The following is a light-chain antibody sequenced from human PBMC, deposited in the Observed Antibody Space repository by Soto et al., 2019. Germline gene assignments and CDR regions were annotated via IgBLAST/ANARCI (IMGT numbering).Light chain of an antibody. J-gene: IGKJ4*01. Sequence: EIVLTQSPVTLSLSPGERATLSCRASQSVSGSHLAWYQQRPGQAPRLLIYETSTRASGIPDRFSGSGSGTDFTLTSSRLEPEDFAVYFCRQYGNLPPLSFGGGTKVDLK. CDR2: ETS. CDR1: QSVSGSH. CDR3: RQYGNLPPLS. V-gene: IGKV3-20*01.